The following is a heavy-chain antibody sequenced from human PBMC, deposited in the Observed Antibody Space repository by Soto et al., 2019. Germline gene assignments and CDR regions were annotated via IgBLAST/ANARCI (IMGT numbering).Heavy chain of an antibody. D-gene: IGHD3-3*01. V-gene: IGHV3-23*01. CDR2: ATGSGDTT. Sequence: EVQLLESGGGLVQSGGSLRLSCAASGFTFDSHAMSWVRQAPGKGLAWVSGATGSGDTTFYADSVKGRFTISRDKSKDPLFLQMTSLRAEDTAVYLCAREITIWAGGAAFDFWGQGTMVTVSS. J-gene: IGHJ3*01. CDR1: GFTFDSHA. CDR3: AREITIWAGGAAFDF.